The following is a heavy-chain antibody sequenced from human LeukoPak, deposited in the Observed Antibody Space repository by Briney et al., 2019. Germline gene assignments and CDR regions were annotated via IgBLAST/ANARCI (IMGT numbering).Heavy chain of an antibody. CDR2: VYDSGST. V-gene: IGHV4-59*12. J-gene: IGHJ5*02. CDR1: GGSISGYY. D-gene: IGHD1-26*01. Sequence: PSETLSLTCTVSGGSISGYYWSWIRQPPGKRLEWIGCVYDSGSTTYNPSLKSRVTISVDTSKNQFSLKLSSVTAADTAVYYCARDLRELLGRDTRGGTVFDPWGQGTLVTVSS. CDR3: ARDLRELLGRDTRGGTVFDP.